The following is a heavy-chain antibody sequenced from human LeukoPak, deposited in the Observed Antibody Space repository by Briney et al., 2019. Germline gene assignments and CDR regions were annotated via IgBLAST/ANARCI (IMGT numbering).Heavy chain of an antibody. D-gene: IGHD4-17*01. J-gene: IGHJ2*01. CDR2: INPNSGGT. Sequence: ASVKVSCKASGYTFTGYYMHWVRQAPGQGLEWMGWINPNSGGTNYAQKFQGRITMTGDTSISTAYMELSRLRSDDTAVYYCARGIDYGDYGWYFDLWGRGTLVTVSS. V-gene: IGHV1-2*02. CDR1: GYTFTGYY. CDR3: ARGIDYGDYGWYFDL.